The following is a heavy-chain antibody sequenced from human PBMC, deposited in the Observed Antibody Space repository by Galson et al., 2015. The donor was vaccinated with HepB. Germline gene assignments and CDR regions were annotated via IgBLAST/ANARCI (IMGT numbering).Heavy chain of an antibody. CDR2: MWYDGSNK. Sequence: SLRLSCAASGFTFSNYGMHWVRQAPGKGLEWVAIMWYDGSNKNYVDSYADSVKGRFTISRDDSKSTLYLQMNSLRAEDTAVYYCTRDEVSSTWYGSWGQGTLVTVSS. D-gene: IGHD6-13*01. V-gene: IGHV3-33*01. J-gene: IGHJ5*01. CDR1: GFTFSNYG. CDR3: TRDEVSSTWYGS.